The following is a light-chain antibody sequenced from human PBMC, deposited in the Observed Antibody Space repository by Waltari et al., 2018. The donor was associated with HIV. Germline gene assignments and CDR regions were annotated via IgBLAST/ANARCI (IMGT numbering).Light chain of an antibody. V-gene: IGLV1-47*01. J-gene: IGLJ1*01. CDR3: AVWGDSLNSYV. Sequence: QSVLTQPPSASGTPGQRVTISCSGSSSNIGRNYVYWYQQLPGTAPKPLIYRNNQRPSGVPDRFSGSKSGTSASLAISGLRSEDEADYYCAVWGDSLNSYVFGTGTEVTVL. CDR1: SSNIGRNY. CDR2: RNN.